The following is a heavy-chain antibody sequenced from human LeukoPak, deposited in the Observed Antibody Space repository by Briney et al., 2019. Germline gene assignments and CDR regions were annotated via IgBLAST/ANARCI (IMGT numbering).Heavy chain of an antibody. CDR2: IYFSGTT. CDR3: ARRRAEGGSNGHYNWFDP. J-gene: IGHJ5*02. V-gene: IGHV4-59*08. D-gene: IGHD6-13*01. Sequence: SETLSLTCTVSGDSINADYWVWIRQPPGKGLEWIGYIYFSGTTKYNPSLESRVTISVDTSKNQFSLKLSSVTAADTAVYYCARRRAEGGSNGHYNWFDPWGQGILVTVSS. CDR1: GDSINADY.